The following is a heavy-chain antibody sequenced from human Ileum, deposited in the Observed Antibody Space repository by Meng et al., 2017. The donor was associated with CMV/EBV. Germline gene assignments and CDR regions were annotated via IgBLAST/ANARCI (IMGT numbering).Heavy chain of an antibody. CDR2: ISYDGGEK. J-gene: IGHJ4*02. Sequence: CAASEISFSKHGMHWVSQAPGKGLQWVAVISYDGGEKFYADSVQGRFTISRDNSKNTLYLQMNSLRVEDTATYFCAKGEHYSGSYHDYWGQGTLVTVSS. CDR1: EISFSKHG. V-gene: IGHV3-30*18. CDR3: AKGEHYSGSYHDY. D-gene: IGHD1-26*01.